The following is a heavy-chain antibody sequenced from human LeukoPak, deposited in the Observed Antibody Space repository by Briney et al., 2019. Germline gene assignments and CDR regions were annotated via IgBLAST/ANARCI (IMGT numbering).Heavy chain of an antibody. D-gene: IGHD3-10*02. Sequence: AGSLILSCAASGFTFSTYTTNWVRQPPKKWMEWVSYISSSGSTIYYADSVKGRFTISRDNAKNSLYLQMNSLRAEDTAVYYCAELGITMIGGVWGKGTTVTISS. CDR1: GFTFSTYT. CDR2: ISSSGSTI. J-gene: IGHJ6*04. V-gene: IGHV3-48*04. CDR3: AELGITMIGGV.